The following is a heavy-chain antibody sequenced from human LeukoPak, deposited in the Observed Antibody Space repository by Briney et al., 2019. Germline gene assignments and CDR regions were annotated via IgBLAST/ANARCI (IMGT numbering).Heavy chain of an antibody. CDR3: ARDIGQQLRLDY. V-gene: IGHV3-13*01. Sequence: GGSLRLSCAASGFTFSSYDMHWVRQAPGKGLEWVSAIGTAGDTYYPGSVKGRFTISRENAKNSLYLQMNSLRAGDTAVYYCARDIGQQLRLDYWGQGTLVTVSS. CDR2: IGTAGDT. J-gene: IGHJ4*02. D-gene: IGHD6-13*01. CDR1: GFTFSSYD.